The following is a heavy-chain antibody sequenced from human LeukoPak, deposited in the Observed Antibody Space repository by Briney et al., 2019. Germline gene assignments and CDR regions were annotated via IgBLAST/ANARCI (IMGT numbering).Heavy chain of an antibody. J-gene: IGHJ1*01. Sequence: GGSLRLSCAASGFIFNNYAISWVRQAPGKGPEWVSAVSGGDSRTFYADSVKGRFTIFTDNSKNTLYLQMNSLRDEDTAVYYCAKEEAVAGAPYFQHWGQGTLVTVSS. D-gene: IGHD6-19*01. CDR3: AKEEAVAGAPYFQH. CDR1: GFIFNNYA. CDR2: VSGGDSRT. V-gene: IGHV3-23*01.